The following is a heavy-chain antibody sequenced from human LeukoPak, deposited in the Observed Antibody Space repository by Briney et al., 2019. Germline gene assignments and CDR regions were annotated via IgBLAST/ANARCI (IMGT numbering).Heavy chain of an antibody. J-gene: IGHJ4*02. Sequence: GGSLRLSCAASGFTFSSYAVSWVRQAPGKGLEWVTAISGSGGSTYYADSVKGRFTISRDNSKNTLYLQMNSLRAEDTAVYYCAKDRGDYGNYRPYYFDYWGQGTLVTVSS. CDR1: GFTFSSYA. CDR2: ISGSGGST. V-gene: IGHV3-23*01. D-gene: IGHD4-11*01. CDR3: AKDRGDYGNYRPYYFDY.